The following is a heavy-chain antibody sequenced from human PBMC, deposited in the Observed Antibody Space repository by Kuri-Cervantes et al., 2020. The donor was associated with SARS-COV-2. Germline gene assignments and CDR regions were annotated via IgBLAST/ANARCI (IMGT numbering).Heavy chain of an antibody. Sequence: SETLSLTCTVSGGSISSSSYYWGWIRQPPGKGLEWIGSIYYSGSTYYNPSLKSRFTITVDTSKNRFSLKLSSVTAADTAVYYCARLPSYYYYGMDVWGQGTTVTVSS. V-gene: IGHV4-39*01. J-gene: IGHJ6*02. CDR1: GGSISSSSYY. CDR3: ARLPSYYYYGMDV. CDR2: IYYSGST.